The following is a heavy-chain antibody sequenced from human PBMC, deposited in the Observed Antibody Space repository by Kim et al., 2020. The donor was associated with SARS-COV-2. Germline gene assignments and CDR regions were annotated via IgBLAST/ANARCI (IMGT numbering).Heavy chain of an antibody. CDR1: GYTFTSYG. J-gene: IGHJ6*02. CDR2: ISAYNGNT. Sequence: ASVKVSCKASGYTFTSYGISWVRQAPGQGLEWMGWISAYNGNTNNAQKLQGKVTMTTDTSTSTAYLELRSLRSYDTAVYYCARSGWFPYYYYGMDVWGQGTTVTVSS. D-gene: IGHD6-19*01. CDR3: ARSGWFPYYYYGMDV. V-gene: IGHV1-18*01.